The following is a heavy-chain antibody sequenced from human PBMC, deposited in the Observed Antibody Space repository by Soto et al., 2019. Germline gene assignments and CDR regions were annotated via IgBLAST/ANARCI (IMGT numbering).Heavy chain of an antibody. D-gene: IGHD6-13*01. V-gene: IGHV3-7*01. CDR2: IKQAGSEK. J-gene: IGHJ4*02. Sequence: EVQVVESGGGLVQPGGSLRLSCAASGFTLSTYWMTWVRQAPGQGLEWVANIKQAGSEKYYVDSVKGRFTVSRDNAKNSLYLQMNSLRTEDTAVYYCGTADRGTAAGGTVQWGQGTLVTVSS. CDR1: GFTLSTYW. CDR3: GTADRGTAAGGTVQ.